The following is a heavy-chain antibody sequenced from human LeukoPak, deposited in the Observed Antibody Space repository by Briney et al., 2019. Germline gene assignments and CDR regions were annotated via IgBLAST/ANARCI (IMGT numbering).Heavy chain of an antibody. V-gene: IGHV4-31*03. D-gene: IGHD3-10*01. CDR3: ARYYYASGSSPSQYFDY. Sequence: PSQTLSLTCTVSGGSISSGAYYWGWIRQHPGKGLEWIVYIYYRGSTYYNPSLKSRITISVDTSKSQFSLKLSSVTAADTAVYYCARYYYASGSSPSQYFDYWGQGTLVTVSS. CDR2: IYYRGST. CDR1: GGSISSGAYY. J-gene: IGHJ4*02.